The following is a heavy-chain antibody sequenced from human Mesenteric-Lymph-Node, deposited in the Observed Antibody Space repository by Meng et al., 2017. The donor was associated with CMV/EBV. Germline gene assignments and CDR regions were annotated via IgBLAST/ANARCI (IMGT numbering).Heavy chain of an antibody. D-gene: IGHD1-26*01. CDR1: GGSISNYY. V-gene: IGHV4-59*12. CDR2: IYYSGST. CDR3: AREIVGTTGYFDY. Sequence: SETLSLTCTVSGGSISNYYWSWIRQSPGKGLEWIGSIYYSGSTYYNPSLKSRGTISVDTSKNQFSLKLSSVTAADTAVYYCAREIVGTTGYFDYWGQGTLVTVSS. J-gene: IGHJ4*02.